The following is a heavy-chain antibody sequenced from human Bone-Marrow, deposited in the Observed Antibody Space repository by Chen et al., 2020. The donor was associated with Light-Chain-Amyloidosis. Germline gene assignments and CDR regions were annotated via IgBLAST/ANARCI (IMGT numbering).Heavy chain of an antibody. D-gene: IGHD5-12*01. V-gene: IGHV1-18*01. CDR2: ISVNNGNT. Sequence: PGASVKVSCKASGFTFINYGISWVRQAPGQGLEWMGWISVNNGNTKYVQNLQDRVTMTTDTSTSTAYMELRSLTSDDTAVYYCARAGRGYSGYGSRWGQGTLVTVSS. J-gene: IGHJ4*02. CDR3: ARAGRGYSGYGSR. CDR1: GFTFINYG.